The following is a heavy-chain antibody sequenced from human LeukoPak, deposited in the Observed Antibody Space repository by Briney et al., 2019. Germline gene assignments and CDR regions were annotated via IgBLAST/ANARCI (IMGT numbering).Heavy chain of an antibody. CDR1: GYTFTSFD. CDR2: MNPYTGKT. J-gene: IGHJ4*02. V-gene: IGHV1-8*03. D-gene: IGHD3-22*01. Sequence: GASVKVSCKTSGYTFTSFDINWVRQAAGQGFEWLGWMNPYTGKTGYAQKFQGRVTFTGDTSIRTAYMEVSSLTSEDTAVYYCARAPSPYYYDSSAYYSDYWGQGTLVTVSS. CDR3: ARAPSPYYYDSSAYYSDY.